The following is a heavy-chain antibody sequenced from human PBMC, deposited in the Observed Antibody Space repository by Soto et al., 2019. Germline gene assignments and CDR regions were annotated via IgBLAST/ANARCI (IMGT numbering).Heavy chain of an antibody. CDR3: ARGGGGLGGYQAYYYYGLDV. Sequence: QVQLVQSGAEVKKPGASVKVSCKASGYTFTSYEINWVRQATGQGLEWMGWMKPNSGSAGYAQKFQGRVTMTRNTSIGAAYMELSSLRSEDTAVYYCARGGGGLGGYQAYYYYGLDVWGQGTTVTVSS. D-gene: IGHD5-12*01. CDR1: GYTFTSYE. V-gene: IGHV1-8*01. CDR2: MKPNSGSA. J-gene: IGHJ6*02.